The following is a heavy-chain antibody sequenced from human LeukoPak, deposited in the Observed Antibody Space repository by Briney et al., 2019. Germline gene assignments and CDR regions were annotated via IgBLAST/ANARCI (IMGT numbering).Heavy chain of an antibody. J-gene: IGHJ4*02. CDR2: IKQDGSEK. CDR1: GFTFSSYW. V-gene: IGHV3-7*03. Sequence: PGGSLRLSCAASGFTFSSYWMSWVRQAPGKGLEWVANIKQDGSEKYYVGSVKGRFTISRDNAKNSLYLQMNSLRAEDTAVYYCVYSSGWYGATAFDYWGQGTLVTVSS. D-gene: IGHD6-19*01. CDR3: VYSSGWYGATAFDY.